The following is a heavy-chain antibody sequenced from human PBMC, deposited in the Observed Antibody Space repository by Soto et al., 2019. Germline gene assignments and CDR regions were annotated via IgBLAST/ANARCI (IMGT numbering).Heavy chain of an antibody. D-gene: IGHD6-19*01. Sequence: QVQLVESGGGVVQSGRSLTLSCAASGFSLRTYGMQWLRRAPCKGLEWVAFIWYDGTKKFYANSVKGRSTISKDNSNNILYLQMSGLRAEDTAVYYCARDVVTAVAGSVNWFDPWGQGTLVTVSS. CDR2: IWYDGTKK. CDR3: ARDVVTAVAGSVNWFDP. CDR1: GFSLRTYG. V-gene: IGHV3-33*01. J-gene: IGHJ5*02.